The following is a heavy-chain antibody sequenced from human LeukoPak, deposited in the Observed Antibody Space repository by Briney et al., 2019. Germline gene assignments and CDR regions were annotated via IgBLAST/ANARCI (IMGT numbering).Heavy chain of an antibody. CDR2: IDPEDGAT. CDR3: AARMRL. Sequence: ASVKVSCKTSGYTFIDSFIHWMQQAPGKGFEWMGLIDPEDGATEYAERFQGRVTITADRSTDTAYLELTSLRSDDTAVYFCAARMRLWGQGTRVTVSS. J-gene: IGHJ4*02. CDR1: GYTFIDSF. V-gene: IGHV1-69-2*01. D-gene: IGHD2/OR15-2a*01.